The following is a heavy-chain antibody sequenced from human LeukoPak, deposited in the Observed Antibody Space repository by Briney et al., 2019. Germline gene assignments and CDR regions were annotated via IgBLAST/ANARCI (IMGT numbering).Heavy chain of an antibody. D-gene: IGHD2-2*02. CDR2: LSGSGGST. Sequence: GGSLRLSCAASGFTFSSYAMSWVRQAPGKGLEWVSALSGSGGSTYYADSVKGRLTISRDNSKNTLYLQMNSLRAEDTAVYYCAKGYCSSTSCYSRFDPWGQGTLVTVSS. V-gene: IGHV3-23*01. J-gene: IGHJ5*02. CDR3: AKGYCSSTSCYSRFDP. CDR1: GFTFSSYA.